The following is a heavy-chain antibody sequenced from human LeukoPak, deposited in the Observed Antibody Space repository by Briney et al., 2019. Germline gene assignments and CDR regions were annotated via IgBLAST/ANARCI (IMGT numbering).Heavy chain of an antibody. D-gene: IGHD4-17*01. CDR3: AKDDGDYAKGYYFDY. J-gene: IGHJ4*02. CDR2: LSIDGVNT. CDR1: GFTFSNYA. Sequence: GGSLRLSCAVSGFTFSNYAMSWVRQAPGKGLEWVSALSIDGVNTYYADSVKSRFAISRDNSKNTLYLQMNSLRAEDTAVYYCAKDDGDYAKGYYFDYWGQGTLVTVSS. V-gene: IGHV3-23*01.